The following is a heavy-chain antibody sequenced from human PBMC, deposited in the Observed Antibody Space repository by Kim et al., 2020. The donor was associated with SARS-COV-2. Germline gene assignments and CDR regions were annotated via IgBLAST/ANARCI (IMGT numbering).Heavy chain of an antibody. CDR2: IYPGDSDT. CDR3: ARSRTMIHDAFDI. D-gene: IGHD3-22*01. J-gene: IGHJ3*02. CDR1: SFTSYW. Sequence: GESLKISCKGSSFTSYWIGWVRQMPGKGLEWMGIIYPGDSDTRYSPSFRGQVTISADKSISTAYLQWSSLKASDTAMYYCARSRTMIHDAFDIWGQGTLLTVSS. V-gene: IGHV5-51*01.